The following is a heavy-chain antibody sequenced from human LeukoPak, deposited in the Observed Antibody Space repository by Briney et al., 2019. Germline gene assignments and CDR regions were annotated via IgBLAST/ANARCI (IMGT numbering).Heavy chain of an antibody. D-gene: IGHD2-2*01. J-gene: IGHJ4*02. V-gene: IGHV4-34*01. Sequence: SETLSLTCAVYGGSFSGYYWSWIRQPPGKGLEWIGEINHSGSTNYNPSLKSRVTISVDTSKNQFSLKLSSVTAADTAVYYCAGVGYCSSTSCQDLDYWGQGTLVTVSS. CDR1: GGSFSGYY. CDR2: INHSGST. CDR3: AGVGYCSSTSCQDLDY.